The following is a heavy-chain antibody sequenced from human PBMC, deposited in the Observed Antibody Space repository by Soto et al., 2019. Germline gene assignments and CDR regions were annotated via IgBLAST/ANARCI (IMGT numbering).Heavy chain of an antibody. V-gene: IGHV3-23*01. CDR3: AKAKIDYDWDNTPPIHD. Sequence: GEYLRLSCESSGFTLRNYAMTWIRQAPGKGLDWVSLISANDVGTYYAESVKTRFTISTDQSRNTVYLQMDSLRADDTAIYYCAKAKIDYDWDNTPPIHDWGLGTLVTVDS. J-gene: IGHJ4*02. CDR2: ISANDVGT. D-gene: IGHD3-9*01. CDR1: GFTLRNYA.